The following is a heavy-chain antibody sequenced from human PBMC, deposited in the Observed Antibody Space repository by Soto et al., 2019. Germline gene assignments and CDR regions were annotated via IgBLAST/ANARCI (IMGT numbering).Heavy chain of an antibody. Sequence: SVKVSCKASGGTFSSYAISWVRQAPGQGLEWMGGIIPIFGTANYAQKFQGRVTITADKSTSTAYMELSSLRSEDTAVYYCARDRGYCSSTSCTPLGGMDVWGQGTTVTVSS. CDR1: GGTFSSYA. J-gene: IGHJ6*02. D-gene: IGHD2-2*01. V-gene: IGHV1-69*06. CDR3: ARDRGYCSSTSCTPLGGMDV. CDR2: IIPIFGTA.